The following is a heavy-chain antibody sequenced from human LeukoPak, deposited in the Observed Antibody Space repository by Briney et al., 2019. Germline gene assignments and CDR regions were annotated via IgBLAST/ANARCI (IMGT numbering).Heavy chain of an antibody. J-gene: IGHJ3*02. Sequence: GESLKISCKISGYKLTNNWIGWVRQVPGKGLEWMGLIYPGYSDGKYSPSFQGQVTLSVDASISTAYLHLSGLRASDTAIYYCARLYGGNPWGAFDIWGQGTMVTVSS. D-gene: IGHD4-23*01. CDR1: GYKLTNNW. V-gene: IGHV5-51*01. CDR2: IYPGYSDG. CDR3: ARLYGGNPWGAFDI.